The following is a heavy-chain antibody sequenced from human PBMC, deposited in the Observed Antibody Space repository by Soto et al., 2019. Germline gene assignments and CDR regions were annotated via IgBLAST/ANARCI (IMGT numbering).Heavy chain of an antibody. CDR1: GFSFSDYY. CDR2: ISSSGSTI. CDR3: ARDFIPSVLCHISVY. D-gene: IGHD2-2*01. J-gene: IGHJ4*02. V-gene: IGHV3-11*01. Sequence: GGSLRLSCAASGFSFSDYYMSWIRQAPGKGLEWVSYISSSGSTIDYADSVKGRFAISRDNAKNSLYLQMNSLRAEDTAVYYCARDFIPSVLCHISVYWGQGTLVTVSS.